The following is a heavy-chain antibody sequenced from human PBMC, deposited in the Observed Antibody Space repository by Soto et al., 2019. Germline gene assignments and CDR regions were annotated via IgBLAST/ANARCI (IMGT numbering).Heavy chain of an antibody. J-gene: IGHJ6*02. Sequence: ASVKVSCKASGYTFTSYGISWVRQAPGQGLEWMGWISGYNGDTNYAQKFQGRVTMTVDTSTTTAFMELTSLTSDDRAVYYCAKNGQPPYYYYCMDVWGQGTTVSV. D-gene: IGHD2-8*01. CDR3: AKNGQPPYYYYCMDV. CDR2: ISGYNGDT. V-gene: IGHV1-18*01. CDR1: GYTFTSYG.